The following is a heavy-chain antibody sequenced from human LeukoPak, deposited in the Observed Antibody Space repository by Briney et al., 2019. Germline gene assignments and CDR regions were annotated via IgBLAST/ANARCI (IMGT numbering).Heavy chain of an antibody. J-gene: IGHJ4*02. V-gene: IGHV1-46*01. CDR2: INPSGGSR. CDR3: ARDIFKETTISGH. CDR1: GYTFTSYY. D-gene: IGHD5-24*01. Sequence: VSVKVSCKASGYTFTSYYMHWVRQAPGQGLEWMGIINPSGGSRSYAQKFQGRVTMTRDTSTSTVYMELSSLRSEDTAVYYCARDIFKETTISGHWGQGTLVTVSS.